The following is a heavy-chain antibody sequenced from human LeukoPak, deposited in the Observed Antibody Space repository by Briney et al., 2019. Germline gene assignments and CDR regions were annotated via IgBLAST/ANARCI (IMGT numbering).Heavy chain of an antibody. CDR1: GFTFNDYE. J-gene: IGHJ4*02. V-gene: IGHV3-48*03. CDR2: ISRSGSSI. D-gene: IGHD4-17*01. Sequence: GGSLRLSCAASGFTFNDYEMNWVRQAPGKGLEWISYISRSGSSIYYADSVQGRFTISRDNAKNSLYLQVNSVRAEYTAVYYCARSTVTNDFDYWGQGTLVTVSS. CDR3: ARSTVTNDFDY.